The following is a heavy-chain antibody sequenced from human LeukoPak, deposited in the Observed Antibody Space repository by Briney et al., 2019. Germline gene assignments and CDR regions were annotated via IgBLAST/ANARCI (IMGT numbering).Heavy chain of an antibody. CDR1: GGTFSSYA. D-gene: IGHD3-22*01. CDR2: IIPILGIA. J-gene: IGHJ6*02. V-gene: IGHV1-69*04. Sequence: GASVKVSCKASGGTFSSYAISWARQAPGQGLEWMGRIIPILGIANYAQKFQGRVTITADKSTSTAYMELSSLRSEDTAVYYCARDPSQTYYYDSSSRGPYGMDVWGQGTTVTVSS. CDR3: ARDPSQTYYYDSSSRGPYGMDV.